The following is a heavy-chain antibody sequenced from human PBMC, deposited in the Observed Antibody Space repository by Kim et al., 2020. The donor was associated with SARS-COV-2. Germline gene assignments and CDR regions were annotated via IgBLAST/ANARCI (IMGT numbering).Heavy chain of an antibody. J-gene: IGHJ4*02. D-gene: IGHD3-16*01. CDR1: GFTFSNAW. CDR2: IKRKTDGGTT. Sequence: GGSLRLSCAASGFTFSNAWMNWVRQAPGKGLEWVGRIKRKTDGGTTDYAAPVKGRFTISRDDSINTLYLQMNSLKTEDTAVYYCIPQFGGVLYWGQGTLVTVSS. CDR3: IPQFGGVLY. V-gene: IGHV3-15*01.